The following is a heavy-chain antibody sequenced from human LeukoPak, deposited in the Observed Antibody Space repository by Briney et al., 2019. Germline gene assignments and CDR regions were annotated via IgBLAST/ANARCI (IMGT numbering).Heavy chain of an antibody. D-gene: IGHD4-11*01. J-gene: IGHJ6*02. Sequence: GGSLRLSCEASGFTVSSNYMTWVRQAPGKGLEWLSVMCSGGITYHADSVKGRFAISRDNSKNTLYLQMNSLRPDDTAVYYCAREEMTTVSASYYFFALDVWGQGATVTVSS. CDR3: AREEMTTVSASYYFFALDV. CDR1: GFTVSSNY. V-gene: IGHV3-66*02. CDR2: MCSGGIT.